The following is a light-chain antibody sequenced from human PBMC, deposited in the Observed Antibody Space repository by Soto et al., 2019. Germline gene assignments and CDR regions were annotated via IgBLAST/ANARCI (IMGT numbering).Light chain of an antibody. CDR2: GVT. CDR3: SSYTSGSSHYV. V-gene: IGLV2-14*01. Sequence: QSLLAQPASVSGSPGQSITIACSGTSSYVGAYYSVSWYQHHPGKAPKLIIYGVTNRPSGVSNRFSGSKSGNTASLTISGLQAEDDSDYHCSSYTSGSSHYVFGTGTKVTVL. J-gene: IGLJ1*01. CDR1: SSYVGAYYS.